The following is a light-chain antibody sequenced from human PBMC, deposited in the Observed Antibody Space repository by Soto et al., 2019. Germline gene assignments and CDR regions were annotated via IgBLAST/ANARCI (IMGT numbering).Light chain of an antibody. CDR1: QSVSSY. J-gene: IGKJ4*01. CDR2: DAS. CDR3: QQRSNWILT. Sequence: EIVLTQSPATLSLSPGERATLSCRASQSVSSYLAWYQQKPGQAPRLLIYDASNRATGIPARFSGRGSGTDFTLTISSLEPEDFAVYYCQQRSNWILTFGGGTKVDIK. V-gene: IGKV3-11*01.